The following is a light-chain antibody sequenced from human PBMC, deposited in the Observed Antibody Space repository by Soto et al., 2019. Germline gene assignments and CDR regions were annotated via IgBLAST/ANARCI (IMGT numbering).Light chain of an antibody. CDR3: QQYGSPPPLT. J-gene: IGKJ4*01. CDR2: GAS. V-gene: IGKV3-20*01. CDR1: QSVSSSY. Sequence: EIVLTQSPGPLPLSPGEGATLSCRASQSVSSSYLAWYQQKPGQAPRLLIYGASSRATGIPDRFSGSGSGTDFTLTISRLEPEDFAVYYCQQYGSPPPLTFGGGTKVEIK.